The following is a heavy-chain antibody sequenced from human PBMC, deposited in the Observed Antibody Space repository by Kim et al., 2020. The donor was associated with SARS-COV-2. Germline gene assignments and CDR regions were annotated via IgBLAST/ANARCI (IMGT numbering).Heavy chain of an antibody. CDR3: ARNEDY. V-gene: IGHV1-3*01. CDR2: IDADNGNT. Sequence: ASLKVSCKASGYTFTSYAFHWVRQAPGQGLEWMGWIDADNGNTKYSQKFQGRVTLTRDTSASTAYMELSSLRSEDTAVYYCARNEDYWGQGTLVTVSS. CDR1: GYTFTSYA. J-gene: IGHJ4*02.